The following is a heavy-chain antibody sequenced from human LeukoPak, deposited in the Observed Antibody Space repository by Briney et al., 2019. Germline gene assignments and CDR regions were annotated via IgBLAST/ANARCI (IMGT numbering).Heavy chain of an antibody. CDR1: GGSISSYY. J-gene: IGHJ4*02. CDR3: ARRGRKRDGYNYDFDY. CDR2: IYYSGST. D-gene: IGHD5-12*01. V-gene: IGHV4-59*08. Sequence: SETLSLTCTVSGGSISSYYWSWIRQPPGKGLEWIGYIYYSGSTNYNPSLKSRVTISVDTSKSQFSLKLSSVTAADTAVYYCARRGRKRDGYNYDFDYWGQGTLVTVSS.